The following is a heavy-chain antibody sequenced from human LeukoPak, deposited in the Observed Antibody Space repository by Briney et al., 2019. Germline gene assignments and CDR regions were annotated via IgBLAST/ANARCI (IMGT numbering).Heavy chain of an antibody. J-gene: IGHJ3*02. CDR3: ARPRSVGAALHAFDI. V-gene: IGHV5-51*01. Sequence: GESLKISCNGSGYSFTSYLIGGVRQMPGKGLEWMGIIYPGDSDTRYSPSFQGQVTISADKSISTAYLQWSSLKASDTAMYYCARPRSVGAALHAFDIWGQGTMVTVSS. CDR1: GYSFTSYL. CDR2: IYPGDSDT. D-gene: IGHD1-26*01.